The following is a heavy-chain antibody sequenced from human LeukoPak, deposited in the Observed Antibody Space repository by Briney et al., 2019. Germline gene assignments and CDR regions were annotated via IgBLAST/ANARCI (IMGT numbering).Heavy chain of an antibody. Sequence: PSETLSLTCAVYGGSFSGYYWSWIRQPPGKGLEWIGEINHSGSTNYNPSLKSRVTISVDTSKNQFSLKLSSVTAADTAVYYCAREPRQGIAAAGHDYWGQGTLVTVSS. D-gene: IGHD6-13*01. J-gene: IGHJ4*02. CDR1: GGSFSGYY. CDR2: INHSGST. CDR3: AREPRQGIAAAGHDY. V-gene: IGHV4-34*01.